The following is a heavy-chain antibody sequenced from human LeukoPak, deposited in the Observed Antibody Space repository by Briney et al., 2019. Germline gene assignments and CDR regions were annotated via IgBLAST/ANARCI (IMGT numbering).Heavy chain of an antibody. Sequence: GGSLRLSCATSGFSFTNAWMSWVRQAPGKGLEWVGRIKSKSAGGTIDYAAPVKGRFTFSRDDSKNTLSLQMNSLKTEDTAVYYCSTGTGVWSLGYWGQGILVTVSS. CDR1: GFSFTNAW. V-gene: IGHV3-15*01. D-gene: IGHD2-8*02. J-gene: IGHJ4*02. CDR3: STGTGVWSLGY. CDR2: IKSKSAGGTI.